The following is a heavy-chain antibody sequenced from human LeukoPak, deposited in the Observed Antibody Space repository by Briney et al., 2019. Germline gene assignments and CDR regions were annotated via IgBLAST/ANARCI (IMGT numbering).Heavy chain of an antibody. J-gene: IGHJ4*02. CDR3: AHRFDTSGDRPYYFDY. Sequence: SGPTLVKPPQTLTLTCTFSGFSLTSRGVLVGLIRQSPGNALEFLALVYWDDGERYSPSLTSRLSITKDTSKNQVILILTDVDPVDTATYYCAHRFDTSGDRPYYFDYWGQGILVTVSS. CDR1: GFSLTSRGVL. CDR2: VYWDDGE. V-gene: IGHV2-5*02. D-gene: IGHD3-22*01.